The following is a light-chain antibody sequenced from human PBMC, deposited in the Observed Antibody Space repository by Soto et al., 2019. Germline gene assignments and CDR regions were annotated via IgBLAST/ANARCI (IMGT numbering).Light chain of an antibody. Sequence: QSALTQPASVSGSPGQSITISCTGTSSDVGAYNYVSWYQHHPGKVPKLLIYEVTNRPSGVSDRFSGSKSGNTASLTISGLQAEDEAVYYCSSKRDSSTLFVFGTGTKVTVL. V-gene: IGLV2-14*01. CDR3: SSKRDSSTLFV. CDR1: SSDVGAYNY. CDR2: EVT. J-gene: IGLJ1*01.